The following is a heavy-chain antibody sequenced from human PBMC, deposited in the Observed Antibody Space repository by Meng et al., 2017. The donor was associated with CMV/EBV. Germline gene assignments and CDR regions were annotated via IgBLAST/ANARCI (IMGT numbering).Heavy chain of an antibody. CDR3: ALAEYSSSLFDY. D-gene: IGHD6-13*01. Sequence: QGRLVQSGSGGKNPRAPVKVSCKATGYTFTSFYMHRVRQAPGQGLEWMGIINPSGGSTSYAQKFQGRVTMTRDTSTSTVYMELSSLRSEDTAVYYCALAEYSSSLFDYWGQGTLVTVSS. J-gene: IGHJ4*02. V-gene: IGHV1-46*01. CDR1: GYTFTSFY. CDR2: INPSGGST.